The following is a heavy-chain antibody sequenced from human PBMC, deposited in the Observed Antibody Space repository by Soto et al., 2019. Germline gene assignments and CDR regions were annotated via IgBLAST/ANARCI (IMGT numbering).Heavy chain of an antibody. V-gene: IGHV1-18*01. J-gene: IGHJ3*02. CDR1: GYTFTSYG. CDR3: ARDREEEWWDGDAFDI. CDR2: TSAYNGNT. D-gene: IGHD2-15*01. Sequence: ASVKVSCKASGYTFTSYGISWVRQAPGQGLEWMGWTSAYNGNTNYAQKLQGRVTMTTDTSTSTAYMELRSLRSDDTAVYYCARDREEEWWDGDAFDIWGQGTMVTVSS.